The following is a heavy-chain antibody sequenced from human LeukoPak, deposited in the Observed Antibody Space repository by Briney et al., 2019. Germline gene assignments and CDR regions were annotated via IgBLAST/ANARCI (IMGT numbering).Heavy chain of an antibody. CDR1: GGSISTFS. V-gene: IGHV4-59*01. CDR2: IHNDMRT. J-gene: IGHJ4*02. D-gene: IGHD3-10*01. Sequence: PSETLSLTCTVSGGSISTFSWIWIRQPPGKGLEWIGYIHNDMRTTYNPSLNSRVTVSVRTSKNQLSLTLYSVTTADTAVYYCARMYYYGSGAYYPDYWGQGTLVAVSS. CDR3: ARMYYYGSGAYYPDY.